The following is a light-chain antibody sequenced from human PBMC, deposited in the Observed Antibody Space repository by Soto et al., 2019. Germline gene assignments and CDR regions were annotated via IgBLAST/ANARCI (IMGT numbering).Light chain of an antibody. CDR3: LQDINYPWK. J-gene: IGKJ1*01. CDR2: AAS. Sequence: VQMTHSPSSLSASVCDRVTITCRASHDIRNYLAWYQHKPGKVPKLLIYAASTLQSGAPSRFSGSGYGTDFTLAISSLQPEDSATYYCLQDINYPWKFGQGTKVDIK. CDR1: HDIRNY. V-gene: IGKV1-27*01.